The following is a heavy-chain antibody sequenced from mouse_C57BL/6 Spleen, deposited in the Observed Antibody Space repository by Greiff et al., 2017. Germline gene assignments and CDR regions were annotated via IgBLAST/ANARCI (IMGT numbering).Heavy chain of an antibody. V-gene: IGHV6-6*01. CDR2: IRNKANNHAT. CDR1: GFTFSDAW. CDR3: TRYDYDGYYAMDY. Sequence: EVQLVESGGGLVQPGGSMKLSCAASGFTFSDAWMDWVRQSPEKGLEWVAEIRNKANNHATYYAESVKGRFTISRDDSKSSVYLQMNSLRAEDTGIYYCTRYDYDGYYAMDYWGQGTSVTVSS. D-gene: IGHD2-4*01. J-gene: IGHJ4*01.